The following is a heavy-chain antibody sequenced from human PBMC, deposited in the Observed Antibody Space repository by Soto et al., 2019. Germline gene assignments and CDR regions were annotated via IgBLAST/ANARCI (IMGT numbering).Heavy chain of an antibody. CDR1: EFTLSDSW. CDR3: VRGGSNYAS. J-gene: IGHJ5*02. Sequence: EVQLVESGGGLVQPGGSLRLSCTASEFTLSDSWMTWVRQAPGKGLEWVARIKPDESEKKYADSVKGRFSISRDNAKNSMYLQMDSLRGEDTAVYYCVRGGSNYASWGQGTLVTVSS. CDR2: IKPDESEK. V-gene: IGHV3-7*01. D-gene: IGHD4-4*01.